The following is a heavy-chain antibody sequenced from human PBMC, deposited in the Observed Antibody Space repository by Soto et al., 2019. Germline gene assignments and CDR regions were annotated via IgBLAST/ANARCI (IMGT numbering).Heavy chain of an antibody. CDR2: NYSGGST. Sequence: GGSLRLSCAASGFTVSNNYMSWVRQAPGKGLEWVSVNYSGGSTNYADSVKGRFTISRDNSKNTLYLQMNSLRAEDTAVYYCARDGAYSDQFDYWGQGTLVTVSS. CDR3: ARDGAYSDQFDY. V-gene: IGHV3-53*01. CDR1: GFTVSNNY. J-gene: IGHJ4*02. D-gene: IGHD5-12*01.